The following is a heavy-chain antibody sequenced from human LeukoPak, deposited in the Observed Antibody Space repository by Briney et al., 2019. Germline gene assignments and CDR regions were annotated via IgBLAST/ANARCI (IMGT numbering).Heavy chain of an antibody. Sequence: GGSLRLSCAASGFTFSIYAMSWVRQAPGKGLEWVSAISGSGGSTYYADSVKGRFTISRDNSKNTLYLQMNSLRAEDTAVYYCAKKGYYDRSFDPWGQGTLVTVSS. J-gene: IGHJ5*02. V-gene: IGHV3-23*01. CDR3: AKKGYYDRSFDP. D-gene: IGHD3-22*01. CDR1: GFTFSIYA. CDR2: ISGSGGST.